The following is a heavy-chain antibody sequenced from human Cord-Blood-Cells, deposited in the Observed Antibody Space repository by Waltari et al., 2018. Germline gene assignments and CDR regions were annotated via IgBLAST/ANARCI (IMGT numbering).Heavy chain of an antibody. CDR1: GFPLSSYG. CDR2: ISYDGSNK. CDR3: AKGETYGVGDY. Sequence: QVQLVESGGGVVQPGRSLRLSCAASGFPLSSYGMHWVRQAPGKGLEWVAVISYDGSNKYYADSVKVRFTISRDNSKNTLYLQMNSLRAEDTAVYYCAKGETYGVGDYWGQGTLVTVSS. J-gene: IGHJ4*02. D-gene: IGHD4-17*01. V-gene: IGHV3-30*18.